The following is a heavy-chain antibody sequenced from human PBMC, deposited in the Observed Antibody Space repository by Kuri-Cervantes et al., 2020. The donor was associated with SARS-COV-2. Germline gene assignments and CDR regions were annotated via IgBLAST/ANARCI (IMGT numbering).Heavy chain of an antibody. V-gene: IGHV3-21*01. CDR1: GFTFSSYS. J-gene: IGHJ4*02. CDR2: ISSSSSYI. Sequence: GESLKISCAASGFTFSSYSMNWVRQAPGKGLEWVSSISSSSSYIYYADSVKGRFTISRDNAKNSLYLQMNSLRAEDTAVYYCARDYDYSNYDVTGLDYWGQGILVTFSS. D-gene: IGHD4-11*01. CDR3: ARDYDYSNYDVTGLDY.